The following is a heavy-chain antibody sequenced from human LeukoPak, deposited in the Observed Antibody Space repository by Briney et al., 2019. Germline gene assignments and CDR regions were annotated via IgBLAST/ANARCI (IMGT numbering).Heavy chain of an antibody. D-gene: IGHD5-18*01. Sequence: SETLSLTCTVSGGSISSSSYYWGWIRQPPGKGLEWIGSIYYSGSTYYNPSLKSRVTISVDTSKNQFSLKLSSVTAADTAVYYCTRLAAMVSYGMDVWGQGTTVTVSS. CDR2: IYYSGST. V-gene: IGHV4-39*01. CDR3: TRLAAMVSYGMDV. J-gene: IGHJ6*02. CDR1: GGSISSSSYY.